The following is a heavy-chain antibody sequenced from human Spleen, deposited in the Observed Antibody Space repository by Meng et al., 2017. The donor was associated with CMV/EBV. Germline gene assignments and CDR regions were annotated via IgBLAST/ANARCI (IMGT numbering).Heavy chain of an antibody. CDR2: ISSSSSTI. CDR1: AFTFSSCT. D-gene: IGHD6-13*01. V-gene: IGHV3-48*04. J-gene: IGHJ4*02. CDR3: ARGEQQLDF. Sequence: GGSLRLSCAASAFTFSSCTMNWVRQAPGKGLEWVSYISSSSSTIYYADSVKGRFTISRDNAKNSLYLQMNSLRAEDTAVYYCARGEQQLDFWGQGTLVTVSS.